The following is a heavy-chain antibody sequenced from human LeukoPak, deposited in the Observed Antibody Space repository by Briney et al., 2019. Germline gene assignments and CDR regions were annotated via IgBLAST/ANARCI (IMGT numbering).Heavy chain of an antibody. CDR3: ARAHRDGYNYHGDFDY. CDR1: GGSIGNYY. V-gene: IGHV4-59*01. D-gene: IGHD5-24*01. J-gene: IGHJ4*02. Sequence: SETLSLTCSVSGGSIGNYYWSWIRQTPGKGLEWIGYIYYSGTAIYNPSLKSRVTISVDTSENQISLKLNSVTAADTAVYYCARAHRDGYNYHGDFDYWGRGALVTVSS. CDR2: IYYSGTA.